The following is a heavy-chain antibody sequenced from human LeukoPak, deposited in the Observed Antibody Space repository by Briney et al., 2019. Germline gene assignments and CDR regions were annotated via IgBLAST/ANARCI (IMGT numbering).Heavy chain of an antibody. CDR2: INPKSGGT. D-gene: IGHD3-10*01. V-gene: IGHV1-2*06. CDR3: ARGLPASQEQRALLWFGEFGFGY. Sequence: GASVKVSCKXSGYTFTGYYMHWVRQAPGQGLEWMGRINPKSGGTNYSQKFQGRVTMTRDTSMSTAYMELSRLRSDDTAVYDCARGLPASQEQRALLWFGEFGFGYWGQGTLVTVSS. J-gene: IGHJ4*02. CDR1: GYTFTGYY.